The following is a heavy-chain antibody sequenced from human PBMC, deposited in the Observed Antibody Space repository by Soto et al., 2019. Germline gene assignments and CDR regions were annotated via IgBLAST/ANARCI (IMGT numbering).Heavy chain of an antibody. CDR1: GGSISSGAFY. CDR3: ARELSGYSYGPGDMF. V-gene: IGHV4-30-4*01. Sequence: SETLSLTCTVSGGSISSGAFYWTWIRQPPGKGLEWIGNIFYDGNTYYSPSLESRFSISIDTSNNHFSLAVSSVTAADTAVYFCARELSGYSYGPGDMFWGQGIVVTVSS. D-gene: IGHD5-18*01. CDR2: IFYDGNT. J-gene: IGHJ4*02.